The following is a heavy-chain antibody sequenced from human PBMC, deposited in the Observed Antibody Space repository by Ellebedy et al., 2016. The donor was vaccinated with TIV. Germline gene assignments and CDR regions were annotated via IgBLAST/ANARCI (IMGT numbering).Heavy chain of an antibody. V-gene: IGHV1-18*04. J-gene: IGHJ4*02. D-gene: IGHD3-9*01. CDR2: ISAYNGNT. Sequence: ASVKVSCKASGYTFTSYGISWARQAPGQGLEWMGWISAYNGNTNYAQKLQGRVTMTTDTSTRPAYMELRSRRSDDTAVYYCARSGYDILTGTHPCDYWGQGTLVTVSS. CDR3: ARSGYDILTGTHPCDY. CDR1: GYTFTSYG.